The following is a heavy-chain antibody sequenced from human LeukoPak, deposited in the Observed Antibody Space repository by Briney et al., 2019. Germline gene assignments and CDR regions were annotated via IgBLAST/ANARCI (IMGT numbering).Heavy chain of an antibody. CDR2: ICYSGST. CDR3: ARGQLELEN. J-gene: IGHJ4*02. CDR1: GGSISSYY. D-gene: IGHD1-7*01. Sequence: PSETLSLTCTVSGGSISSYYWIWIRQPPGKGLEWIGYICYSGSTNYSPSLKSRVTISVDTSKNQFSLKLSSVTAADTAVYYCARGQLELENWGQGTLVTVSS. V-gene: IGHV4-59*01.